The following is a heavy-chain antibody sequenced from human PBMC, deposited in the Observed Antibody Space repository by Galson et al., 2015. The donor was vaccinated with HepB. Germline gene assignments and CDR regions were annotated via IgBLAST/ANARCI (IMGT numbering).Heavy chain of an antibody. Sequence: SLRLSCAASGFTFSNAWMNWVRQAPGKGLEWVSSISSSSSYIYYADSVKGRFTISRDNAKNSLYLQMNSLRAEDTAVYYCARDPLADWGQGTLVTVSS. J-gene: IGHJ4*02. D-gene: IGHD3-3*02. CDR3: ARDPLAD. CDR2: ISSSSSYI. CDR1: GFTFSNAW. V-gene: IGHV3-21*01.